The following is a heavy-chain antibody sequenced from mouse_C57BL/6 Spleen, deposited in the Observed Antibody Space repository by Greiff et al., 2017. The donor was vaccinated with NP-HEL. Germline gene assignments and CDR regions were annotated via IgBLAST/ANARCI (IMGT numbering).Heavy chain of an antibody. CDR3: VSRGPYAMDY. V-gene: IGHV10-1*01. J-gene: IGHJ4*01. CDR2: IRSKSNNYAT. CDR1: GFSFNTYA. Sequence: EVQLVESGGGLVQPKGSLKLSCAASGFSFNTYAMNWVRQAPGKGLEWVARIRSKSNNYATYYADSVKDRFTISRDDSESMLYLQMNNLKTEDTAMYYCVSRGPYAMDYWGQGTSVTVSS.